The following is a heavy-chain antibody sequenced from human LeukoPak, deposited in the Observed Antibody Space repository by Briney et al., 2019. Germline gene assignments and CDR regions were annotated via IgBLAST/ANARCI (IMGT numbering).Heavy chain of an antibody. CDR3: ARYCGSDSGHTRAFDI. CDR1: VYSYANYW. Sequence: GESLKISCQGCVYSYANYWIAWVRQIPGKGLEWMGIIYPGDSDTRYSPSFQGQVTISADKSVSTAYLQWSSLKASDTAMYYCARYCGSDSGHTRAFDIWGQGTMITVSS. V-gene: IGHV5-51*01. CDR2: IYPGDSDT. D-gene: IGHD2-21*02. J-gene: IGHJ3*02.